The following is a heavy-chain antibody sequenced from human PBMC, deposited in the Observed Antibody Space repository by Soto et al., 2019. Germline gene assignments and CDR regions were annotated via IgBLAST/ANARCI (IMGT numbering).Heavy chain of an antibody. CDR3: ARSRVSGSHYGMDV. Sequence: QVQLQESGPGLVKPSETLSLTCTVSGGSISSYYWSWIRQPPGKGLEWIGYIYYSGSTNYNPSLKSRVTISVGTSKNQFSLKLSSVTAADTAVYYCARSRVSGSHYGMDVWGQGTTVTVSS. D-gene: IGHD3-10*01. V-gene: IGHV4-59*01. J-gene: IGHJ6*02. CDR1: GGSISSYY. CDR2: IYYSGST.